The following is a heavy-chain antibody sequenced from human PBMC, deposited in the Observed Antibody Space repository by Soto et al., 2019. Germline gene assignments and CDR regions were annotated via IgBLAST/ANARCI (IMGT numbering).Heavy chain of an antibody. CDR2: ISNSSSTI. J-gene: IGHJ5*02. CDR1: GFTFSSYS. D-gene: IGHD2-2*01. V-gene: IGHV3-48*01. CDR3: ESDSAALNWFDP. Sequence: EVQLVESGGGLVQPGGSLRLSCAASGFTFSSYSMNWVRQAPGKGLVWVSDISNSSSTIYYADSVKGRFTISRDNAENSLYRQMNSLRAADTAVYYCESDSAALNWFDPWGQGTLVTVSS.